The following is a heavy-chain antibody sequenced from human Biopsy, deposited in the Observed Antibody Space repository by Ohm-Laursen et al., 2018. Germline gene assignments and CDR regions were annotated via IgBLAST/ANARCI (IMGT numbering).Heavy chain of an antibody. CDR1: GFSFDNHA. J-gene: IGHJ6*02. CDR3: AKDRYPSSWHYYYGMDV. Sequence: SSLRLSCSASGFSFDNHAMHWVRQAPGKGLEWVSGISWNSDSIGYADSVKGRFTISRDNAKNSLYLQMNSLRSEDTALYYCAKDRYPSSWHYYYGMDVWGQGTTVTVSS. D-gene: IGHD6-13*01. CDR2: ISWNSDSI. V-gene: IGHV3-9*01.